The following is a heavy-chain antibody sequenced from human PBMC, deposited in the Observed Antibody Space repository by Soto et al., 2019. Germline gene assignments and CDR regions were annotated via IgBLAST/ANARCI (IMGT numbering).Heavy chain of an antibody. CDR3: TRLGPGYYDSSGSYYFDS. D-gene: IGHD3-22*01. CDR1: GFTFSSYW. CDR2: IKRDGSEK. V-gene: IGHV3-7*01. J-gene: IGHJ4*02. Sequence: EVQLVESGGGLVQPGGSLRLSCAASGFTFSSYWMSWVRQAPGKGLEWVANIKRDGSEKYYVDSVKGRFTISRDNAKNSLYLQMNSLRAEDTAVYYCTRLGPGYYDSSGSYYFDSWGQGTLGTVSS.